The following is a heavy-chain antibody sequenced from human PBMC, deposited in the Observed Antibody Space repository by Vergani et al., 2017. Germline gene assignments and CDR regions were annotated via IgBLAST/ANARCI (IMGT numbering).Heavy chain of an antibody. CDR1: GFTFSDYY. CDR3: AIDYSSGYSSSWYRAVFDY. Sequence: QVQLVESGGGLVKPGGSLRLSCAASGFTFSDYYMSWIRQAPGKGLEWVSYISSSGSTIYYADSVKGRFTISRDNAKNSLYLQMNSLRAEDTAVYYCAIDYSSGYSSSWYRAVFDYWGQGTLVTVSS. CDR2: ISSSGSTI. J-gene: IGHJ4*02. V-gene: IGHV3-11*01. D-gene: IGHD6-13*01.